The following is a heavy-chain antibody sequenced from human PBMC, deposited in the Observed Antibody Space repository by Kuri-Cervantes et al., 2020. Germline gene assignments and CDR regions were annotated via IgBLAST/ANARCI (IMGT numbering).Heavy chain of an antibody. D-gene: IGHD4-17*01. V-gene: IGHV3-23*01. Sequence: LALPCAASGFTFSSYAMSWVRQAPGKGLEWVSAISGRGGSTYYADSVKGRFTISRDNAKNSLYLQMNSLRAEDTAVYYCARVPDYGDYVDYWGQGTLVTVSS. CDR2: ISGRGGST. CDR1: GFTFSSYA. J-gene: IGHJ4*02. CDR3: ARVPDYGDYVDY.